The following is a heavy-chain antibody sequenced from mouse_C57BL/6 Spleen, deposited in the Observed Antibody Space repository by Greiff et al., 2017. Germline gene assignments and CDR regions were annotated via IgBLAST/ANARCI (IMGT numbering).Heavy chain of an antibody. CDR2: ISDGGSYT. CDR1: GFTFSSYA. CDR3: AREDYYGSSYAWFAY. V-gene: IGHV5-4*01. Sequence: EVQGVESGGGLVKPGGSLKLSCAASGFTFSSYAMSWVRQTPEKRLEWVATISDGGSYTYHPDNVKGRFTISRDNAKNNLYLQMSHLKSEDTAMYYCAREDYYGSSYAWFAYWGQGTLVTVSA. D-gene: IGHD1-1*01. J-gene: IGHJ3*01.